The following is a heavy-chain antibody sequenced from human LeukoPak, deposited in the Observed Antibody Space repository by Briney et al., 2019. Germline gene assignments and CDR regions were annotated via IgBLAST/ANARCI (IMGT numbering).Heavy chain of an antibody. Sequence: GGSLRLSCAASGFTVSSNYMTWVRQAPGKGLEWVSVIYSGGDTYYADSVKGRFTISRDNSKNTLYLQLNSLRAEDTAVYYCARRSGEGYFDCWGQGTLVTVPS. CDR1: GFTVSSNY. J-gene: IGHJ4*02. CDR2: IYSGGDT. D-gene: IGHD1-26*01. V-gene: IGHV3-66*01. CDR3: ARRSGEGYFDC.